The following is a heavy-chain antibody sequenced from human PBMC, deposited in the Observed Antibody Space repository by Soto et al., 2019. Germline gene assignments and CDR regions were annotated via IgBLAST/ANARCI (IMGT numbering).Heavy chain of an antibody. V-gene: IGHV4-59*12. CDR3: AREGPYGMDV. CDR1: YGSISSYY. Sequence: PSETLSLTCTVSYGSISSYYWSWIRQPPGKGLEWIGYIYYSGSTNYNPSLKSRVTISVDTSKNQFSLKLSSLTAADTAVYYCAREGPYGMDVWGQGTTVTVSS. CDR2: IYYSGST. J-gene: IGHJ6*02.